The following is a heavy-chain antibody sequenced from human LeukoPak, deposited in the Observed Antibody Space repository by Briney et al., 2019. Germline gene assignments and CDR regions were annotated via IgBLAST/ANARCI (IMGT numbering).Heavy chain of an antibody. J-gene: IGHJ4*02. CDR1: GFTLSSYG. V-gene: IGHV3-33*01. Sequence: GGSLRLSCAASGFTLSSYGMHWVRQAPGKGLEWVAVIWYDGSNKYYADSVKGRFTISRDNSKNTLYLQMNSLRAEDTAVYYCARGGSGYYYGFDYWGQGTLVTVSS. CDR2: IWYDGSNK. D-gene: IGHD3-22*01. CDR3: ARGGSGYYYGFDY.